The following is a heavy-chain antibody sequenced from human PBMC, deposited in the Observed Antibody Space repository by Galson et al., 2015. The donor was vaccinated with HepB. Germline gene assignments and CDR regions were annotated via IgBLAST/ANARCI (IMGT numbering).Heavy chain of an antibody. D-gene: IGHD3-9*01. CDR2: ISAYDGNT. J-gene: IGHJ4*02. V-gene: IGHV1-18*01. CDR3: ARDLLTGPDF. Sequence: SVKVSCKASGYTFTTYGISWVRQAPGQGLEWMGWISAYDGNTNYAQRLQGRVTMTTDSSTNTAYMELRSLRSDDTAFYYCARDLLTGPDFWGQGTLVTVSS. CDR1: GYTFTTYG.